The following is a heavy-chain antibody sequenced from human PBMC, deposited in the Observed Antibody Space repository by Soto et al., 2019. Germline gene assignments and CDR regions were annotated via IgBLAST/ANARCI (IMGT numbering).Heavy chain of an antibody. J-gene: IGHJ4*01. D-gene: IGHD6-19*01. Sequence: GGSLRLSCTASGFSFNLYGMHWVRQAPGRGLEWVTLVSGDGTKTYYTDSVKGRFTVSRDNSKNSLYLQMNSLRPEDTAVYYCAKPIAVAGTGNFDYWGHGTLVTVYS. V-gene: IGHV3-30*18. CDR2: VSGDGTKT. CDR1: GFSFNLYG. CDR3: AKPIAVAGTGNFDY.